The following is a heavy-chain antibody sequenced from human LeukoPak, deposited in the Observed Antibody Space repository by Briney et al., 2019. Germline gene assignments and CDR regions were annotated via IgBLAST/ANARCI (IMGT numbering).Heavy chain of an antibody. Sequence: PGESLKISCEGSGYSFTRYWINWVRQMPGKGLEWMGRIDPSDSYTTYSPSFQGHVTISVDKSISTAYLQWSSLKASDTAIYYCARRRADSSGSFYGGFDPWGQGTLVTVSS. CDR1: GYSFTRYW. CDR2: IDPSDSYT. CDR3: ARRRADSSGSFYGGFDP. J-gene: IGHJ5*02. V-gene: IGHV5-10-1*01. D-gene: IGHD3-22*01.